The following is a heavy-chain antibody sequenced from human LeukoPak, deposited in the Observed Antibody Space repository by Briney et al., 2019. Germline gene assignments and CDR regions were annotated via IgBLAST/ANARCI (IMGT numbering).Heavy chain of an antibody. Sequence: SETLSLTCTVSGGSVSNNNYYWGWIRQPPGKGLEWIGSILYSGSTNYNPSLKSRVIISVDTSKNQFSLKLSSVTAADTAVYYCAREYGDYGFSYFDYWGQGTLVTVSS. CDR3: AREYGDYGFSYFDY. CDR2: ILYSGST. D-gene: IGHD4-17*01. J-gene: IGHJ4*02. CDR1: GGSVSNNNYY. V-gene: IGHV4-39*07.